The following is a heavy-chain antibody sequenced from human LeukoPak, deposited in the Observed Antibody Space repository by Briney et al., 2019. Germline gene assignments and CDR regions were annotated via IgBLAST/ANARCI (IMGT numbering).Heavy chain of an antibody. J-gene: IGHJ6*02. D-gene: IGHD1-7*01. CDR3: ARDRELESQEGGYYYGMDV. CDR1: GYTFTSYY. Sequence: ASVKVSFKASGYTFTSYYMHWVRQAPGQGLEWMGIINPSGGSTSYAQKFQGRVTMTRDTSTSTVYMELSSLRSEDTAVYYCARDRELESQEGGYYYGMDVWGQGTTVTVSS. V-gene: IGHV1-46*01. CDR2: INPSGGST.